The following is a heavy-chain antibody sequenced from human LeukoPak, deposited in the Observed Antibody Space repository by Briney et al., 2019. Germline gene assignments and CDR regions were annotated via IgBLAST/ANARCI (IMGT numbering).Heavy chain of an antibody. V-gene: IGHV4-59*01. CDR1: GDSISSNY. Sequence: SETLSLTCTVSGDSISSNYWSWIRQPPGKGLEWIGNIYYSGSSNYNPSLKSRVTISVDTSKNQFSLRLNSVTAADTAVYYCARDTQVNWFDPWGQGTLVTVSS. CDR3: ARDTQVNWFDP. J-gene: IGHJ5*02. CDR2: IYYSGSS.